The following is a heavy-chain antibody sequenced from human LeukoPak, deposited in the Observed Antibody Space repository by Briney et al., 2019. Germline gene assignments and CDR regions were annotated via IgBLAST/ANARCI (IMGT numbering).Heavy chain of an antibody. V-gene: IGHV3-7*01. CDR1: GFRFNTYW. CDR3: ARVGKNGWDFDH. D-gene: IGHD6-19*01. J-gene: IGHJ4*02. Sequence: GGSLRLSCAASGFRFNTYWMSWVRQAPGKGLEWVANINEGGNSKYYVDSVRGRFTISRDKTKDLLHLQMSSLRAEDTAVYYCARVGKNGWDFDHWGQGTLVTVSS. CDR2: INEGGNSK.